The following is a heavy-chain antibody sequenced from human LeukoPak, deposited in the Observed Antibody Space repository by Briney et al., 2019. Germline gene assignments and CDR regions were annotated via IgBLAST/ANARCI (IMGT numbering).Heavy chain of an antibody. CDR1: GGTFSSYA. CDR2: ISAYNGNT. CDR3: ARDASAYYSRWFDY. J-gene: IGHJ4*02. V-gene: IGHV1-18*01. D-gene: IGHD3-22*01. Sequence: GASVKVSCKASGGTFSSYAISWVRQAPGQGLEWMGWISAYNGNTNYAQKLQGRVTMTTDTSTSTAYMELRSLRSDDTAVYYCARDASAYYSRWFDYWGQGTLVTVSS.